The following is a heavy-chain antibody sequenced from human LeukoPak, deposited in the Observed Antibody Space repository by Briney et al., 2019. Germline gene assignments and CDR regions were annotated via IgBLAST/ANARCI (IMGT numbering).Heavy chain of an antibody. Sequence: GGSLRLSCAASGFTFSSYSMSWVRQAPGQGLEWVSAISGSGGSTYYADSVKGRFTISRDNSKNTLYLQMNSLRAEGTAVYYCAKNYYGDSRHFDYWGQGTLVTVSS. V-gene: IGHV3-23*01. CDR1: GFTFSSYS. J-gene: IGHJ4*02. CDR3: AKNYYGDSRHFDY. CDR2: ISGSGGST. D-gene: IGHD4-17*01.